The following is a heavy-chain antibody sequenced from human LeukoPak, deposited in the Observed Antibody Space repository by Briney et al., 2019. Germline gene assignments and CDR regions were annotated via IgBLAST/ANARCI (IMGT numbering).Heavy chain of an antibody. V-gene: IGHV1-69*13. CDR3: ASPVTAIRFDRFDY. D-gene: IGHD2-21*02. CDR1: GGTFSSYA. Sequence: ASVKVSCKASGGTFSSYAISWVRQAPGQGLEWMGGIIPIFGTANYAQKFQGRVTITADESTSTAYMELSSLRSEDTAVYYCASPVTAIRFDRFDYWGQGTLVAVSS. CDR2: IIPIFGTA. J-gene: IGHJ4*02.